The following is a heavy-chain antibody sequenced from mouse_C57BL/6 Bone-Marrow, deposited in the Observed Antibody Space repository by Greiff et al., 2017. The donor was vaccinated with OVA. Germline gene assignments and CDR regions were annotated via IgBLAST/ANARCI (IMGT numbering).Heavy chain of an antibody. V-gene: IGHV5-17*01. CDR1: GFTFSDYG. CDR3: ARRYGYDLYYFDY. J-gene: IGHJ2*01. D-gene: IGHD2-2*01. Sequence: EVKLMESGGGLVKPGGSLKLSCAASGFTFSDYGMHWVRQAPEKGLEWVAYISSGSSTIYYADTVKGRFTISRDNAKNTLFLQMTSLRSEDTAMYYCARRYGYDLYYFDYWGQGTTLTVSS. CDR2: ISSGSSTI.